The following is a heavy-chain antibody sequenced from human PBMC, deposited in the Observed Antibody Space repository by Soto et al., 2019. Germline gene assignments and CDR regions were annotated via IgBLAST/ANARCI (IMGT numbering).Heavy chain of an antibody. CDR2: INHTGGT. CDR1: GGSVNGYY. D-gene: IGHD3-3*01. V-gene: IGHV4-34*01. CDR3: ATRITVFGLLIPPFDP. Sequence: PSETLSLTCAVYGGSVNGYYWNWIRQPPGKGLEWIGEINHTGGTHYNPSLKSRVTMSVDTSKNQFSLRLRSVTAADTAIYYCATRITVFGLLIPPFDPWGPGTPVPVSS. J-gene: IGHJ5*02.